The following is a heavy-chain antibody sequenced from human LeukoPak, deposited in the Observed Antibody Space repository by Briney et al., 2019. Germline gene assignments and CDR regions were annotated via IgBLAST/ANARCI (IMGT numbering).Heavy chain of an antibody. CDR3: ARVKTGTTSGPRDYYYYYGMDV. Sequence: SETLSLTCTVSGASISSYYWSWIRQPPGKGLEWIGYIYYSGSTNYNPSLKSRVTISVDTSKNQFSLKLSSVTAADTAVYYCARVKTGTTSGPRDYYYYYGMDVWGQGTTVTVSS. J-gene: IGHJ6*02. CDR1: GASISSYY. D-gene: IGHD1-7*01. V-gene: IGHV4-59*01. CDR2: IYYSGST.